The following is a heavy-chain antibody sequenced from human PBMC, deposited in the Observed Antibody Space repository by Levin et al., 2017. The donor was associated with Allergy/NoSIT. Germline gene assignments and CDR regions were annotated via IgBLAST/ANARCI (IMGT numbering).Heavy chain of an antibody. CDR3: ARITYYYDSSGYSKGHWFDP. CDR2: IYYSGST. CDR1: GGSVSSGSYY. J-gene: IGHJ5*02. V-gene: IGHV4-61*01. Sequence: SQTLSLTCTVSGGSVSSGSYYWSWIRQPPGKGLEWIGYIYYSGSTNYNPSLKSRVTISVDTSKNQFSLKLSSVTAADTAVYYCARITYYYDSSGYSKGHWFDPWGQGTLVTVSS. D-gene: IGHD3-22*01.